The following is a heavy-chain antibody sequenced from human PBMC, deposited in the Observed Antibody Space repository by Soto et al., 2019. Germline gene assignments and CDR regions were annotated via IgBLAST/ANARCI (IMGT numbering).Heavy chain of an antibody. J-gene: IGHJ3*02. Sequence: EVQLVESGGGLVQPGGSLRLSCAASGFTFSSYSMNWVRQAPGKGLEWVSYISSSSSTIYYADSVKGRFTISRDNAKNSLYLQMNSLRDEDTAVYYCARDRRECSGGSCYSDAFDIWGQGTMVTVSS. CDR1: GFTFSSYS. D-gene: IGHD2-15*01. CDR2: ISSSSSTI. V-gene: IGHV3-48*02. CDR3: ARDRRECSGGSCYSDAFDI.